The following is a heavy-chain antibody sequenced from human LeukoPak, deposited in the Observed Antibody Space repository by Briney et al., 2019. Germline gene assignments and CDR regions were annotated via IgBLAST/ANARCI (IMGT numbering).Heavy chain of an antibody. V-gene: IGHV4-59*01. CDR1: GGSISSYY. D-gene: IGHD6-19*01. Sequence: PSETLSLTCAVSGGSISSYYWSWIRQPPGKGLEWIGYIYYSGSTNYNPSLKSRVTISVDTSKNQFSLKLSSVTAADTAVYYCARDIAVAPYYYYGMDVWGQGTTVTVSS. CDR3: ARDIAVAPYYYYGMDV. CDR2: IYYSGST. J-gene: IGHJ6*02.